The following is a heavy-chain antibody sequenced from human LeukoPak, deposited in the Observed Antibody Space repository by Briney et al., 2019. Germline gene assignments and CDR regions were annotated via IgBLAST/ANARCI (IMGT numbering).Heavy chain of an antibody. CDR2: IYYSGST. CDR3: AREWNYVIDS. D-gene: IGHD1-7*01. Sequence: SETLSLTCTVSGGSISSYYWSWIRQPPGKGLEWIGDIYYSGSTTYNASLKSRVTISVDTSKNQFSVKLSSVTAADTAVYSCAREWNYVIDSWGQGTLVTVSS. J-gene: IGHJ5*01. V-gene: IGHV4-59*12. CDR1: GGSISSYY.